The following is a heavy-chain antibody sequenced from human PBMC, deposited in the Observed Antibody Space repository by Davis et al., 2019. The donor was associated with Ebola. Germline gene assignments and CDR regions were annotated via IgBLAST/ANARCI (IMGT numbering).Heavy chain of an antibody. J-gene: IGHJ3*02. CDR1: GFTFRIYT. CDR2: INSDGSST. V-gene: IGHV3-74*01. D-gene: IGHD3-22*01. CDR3: ARAPPEYYYDSSGYYRRPGAFDI. Sequence: GESLKISCAASGFTFRIYTMHWVRQAPGKGLVWVSRINSDGSSTRYADSVKGRFTISRDNAKNTLYLQMNSLRAEDTAVYYCARAPPEYYYDSSGYYRRPGAFDIWGQGTMVTVSS.